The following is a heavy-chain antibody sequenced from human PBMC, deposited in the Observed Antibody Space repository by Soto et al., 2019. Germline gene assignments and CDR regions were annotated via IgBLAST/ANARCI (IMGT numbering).Heavy chain of an antibody. J-gene: IGHJ4*02. CDR1: GFTFSSYG. D-gene: IGHD4-17*01. Sequence: GGSLRLSCAASGFTFSSYGMHWVRQAPGKGLEWVAVIWYDGSNKYYADSVKGRFTISRDNSKNTLYLQMNSLRAEDTAVYYCARGTDDYGDLDFDYWGQGTLVTVSS. CDR2: IWYDGSNK. V-gene: IGHV3-33*01. CDR3: ARGTDDYGDLDFDY.